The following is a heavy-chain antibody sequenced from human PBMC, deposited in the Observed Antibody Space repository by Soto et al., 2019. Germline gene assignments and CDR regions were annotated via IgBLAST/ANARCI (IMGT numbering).Heavy chain of an antibody. CDR3: ARDSSARNHWFDP. V-gene: IGHV1-18*01. J-gene: IGHJ5*02. Sequence: ASVKVSCKASGYTFTSYGISWVRQAPGQGLEWMGWISAYNGNTNYAQKLQGRVTMTTDTSTSTAYMELRNLRSDDTAVSYCARDSSARNHWFDPWGEGSRVTVSS. CDR2: ISAYNGNT. CDR1: GYTFTSYG.